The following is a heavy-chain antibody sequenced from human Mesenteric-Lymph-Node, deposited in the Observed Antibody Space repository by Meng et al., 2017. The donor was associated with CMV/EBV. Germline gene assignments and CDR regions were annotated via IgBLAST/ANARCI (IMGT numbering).Heavy chain of an antibody. V-gene: IGHV3-21*01. J-gene: IGHJ4*02. CDR3: ARDPTYYYDSSDY. Sequence: ESLKISCAASGFTFSSYSMNWVRQAPGKGLEWVSSISSSSSYIYYADSVKGRFTISRDNAKNSLYLQMNSLRAEDTAVYYCARDPTYYYDSSDYWGQGTLVTVSS. CDR1: GFTFSSYS. D-gene: IGHD3-22*01. CDR2: ISSSSSYI.